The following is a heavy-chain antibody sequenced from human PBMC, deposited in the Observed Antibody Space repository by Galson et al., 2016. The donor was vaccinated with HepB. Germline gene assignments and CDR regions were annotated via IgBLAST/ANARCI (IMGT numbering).Heavy chain of an antibody. V-gene: IGHV4-59*01. CDR2: AYYTGST. D-gene: IGHD5-12*01. CDR3: AREVASRFDY. J-gene: IGHJ4*02. CDR1: GDSISSYY. Sequence: SETLSLTCTVSGDSISSYYWTWIRQPPGKGLEWIGYAYYTGSTKYNPSLRSPVSISVDTSKNQFSLKLSSVTAADTAVYYCAREVASRFDYWGQGILVSVSS.